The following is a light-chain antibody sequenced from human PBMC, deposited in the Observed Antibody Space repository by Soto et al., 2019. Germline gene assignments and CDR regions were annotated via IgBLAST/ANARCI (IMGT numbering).Light chain of an antibody. J-gene: IGKJ1*01. CDR2: DAS. CDR1: QSINRR. Sequence: DIQMTQSPSTLSASARDRVTITCRASQSINRRLAWYQQKPGKAPKLLIYDASNLESGVPSRFSGSGSGTEFTLIINSLQSEDFATYYCQEYSSYWTFGQGTKVDIK. CDR3: QEYSSYWT. V-gene: IGKV1-5*01.